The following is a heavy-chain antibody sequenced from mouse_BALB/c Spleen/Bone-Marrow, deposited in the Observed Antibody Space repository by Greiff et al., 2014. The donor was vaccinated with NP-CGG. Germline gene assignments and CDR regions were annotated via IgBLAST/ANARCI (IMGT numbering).Heavy chain of an antibody. J-gene: IGHJ2*01. V-gene: IGHV14-3*02. CDR1: GFNIKDTY. CDR2: IDPANGNT. CDR3: ANYYYGSHFDY. Sequence: EVKLMESGAALVKPGASVKLSCTASGFNIKDTYMHWVKQRPEQGLEWIGGIDPANGNTKYDPKFQGKATITADTSSNTAYLQLSSLTSEDTAVYYCANYYYGSHFDYWGQGTTLTVSS. D-gene: IGHD1-1*01.